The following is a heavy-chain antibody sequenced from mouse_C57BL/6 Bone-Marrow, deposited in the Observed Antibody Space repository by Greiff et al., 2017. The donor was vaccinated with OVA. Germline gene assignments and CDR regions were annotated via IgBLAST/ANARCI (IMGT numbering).Heavy chain of an antibody. D-gene: IGHD2-3*01. Sequence: EVKLVESGEGLVKPGGSLKLSCAASGFTFSSYAMSWVRQTPEKRLEWVAYISSGGDYIYYADNVKGRFTISRDNARNTLYLQMSSLKSEDTAMYYCTRDRWLLRRDAMDYWGQGTSVTVSS. CDR3: TRDRWLLRRDAMDY. J-gene: IGHJ4*01. CDR2: ISSGGDYI. CDR1: GFTFSSYA. V-gene: IGHV5-9-1*02.